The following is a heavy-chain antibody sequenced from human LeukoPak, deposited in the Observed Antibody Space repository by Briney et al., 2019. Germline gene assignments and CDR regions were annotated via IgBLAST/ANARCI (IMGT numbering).Heavy chain of an antibody. CDR2: IKDDGSEK. CDR1: GFTFSNAW. D-gene: IGHD6-13*01. V-gene: IGHV3-7*01. Sequence: GGSLRLSCAASGFTFSNAWMSWVRQAPGKGLEWVANIKDDGSEKYYVDSVRGRFTISRDNAKKSLYLQMNSLRVEDTAVYYCARDPAAWDYWGQGTLVTVSS. J-gene: IGHJ4*02. CDR3: ARDPAAWDY.